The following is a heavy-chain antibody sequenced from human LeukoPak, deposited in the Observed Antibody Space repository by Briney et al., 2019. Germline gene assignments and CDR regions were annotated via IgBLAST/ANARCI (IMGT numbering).Heavy chain of an antibody. CDR3: ARGPGYYYDSSGYYRNKYFQH. CDR1: GGSFSGYY. D-gene: IGHD3-22*01. V-gene: IGHV4-34*01. Sequence: SETLSLTCAVYGGSFSGYYWSWIRQPSGKGLEWIGEINHSGSTNYNPSLKSRVTISVDTSKNQFSLKLSSVTAADTAVYYCARGPGYYYDSSGYYRNKYFQHWGQGTLVTVSS. CDR2: INHSGST. J-gene: IGHJ1*01.